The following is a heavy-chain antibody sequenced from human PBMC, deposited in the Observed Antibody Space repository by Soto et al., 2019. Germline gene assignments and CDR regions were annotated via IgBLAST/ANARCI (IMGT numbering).Heavy chain of an antibody. J-gene: IGHJ6*02. Sequence: GESLKISCKGSGYSFTSYWISWVRQMPGKGLEWMGRIDPSDSYTNYSPSFQGHVTTSADKSISTAYLQWSSLKASDTAMYYCARFGYYTNGVCLPQYGMDVWGQGTTVTVSS. D-gene: IGHD2-8*01. V-gene: IGHV5-10-1*01. CDR2: IDPSDSYT. CDR3: ARFGYYTNGVCLPQYGMDV. CDR1: GYSFTSYW.